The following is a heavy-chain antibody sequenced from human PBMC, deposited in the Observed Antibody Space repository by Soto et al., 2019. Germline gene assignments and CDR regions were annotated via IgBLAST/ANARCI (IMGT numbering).Heavy chain of an antibody. CDR2: ISGSGGST. CDR1: GFTFSSYA. V-gene: IGHV3-23*01. D-gene: IGHD5-12*01. J-gene: IGHJ4*02. CDR3: AKDLGRRQMATIFSDY. Sequence: GSLRLSCAASGFTFSSYAMSWVRQAPGKGLEWVSAISGSGGSTYYADSVKGRFTISRDNSKNTLYLQMNSLRAEDTAVYYCAKDLGRRQMATIFSDYWGQGTLVTVSS.